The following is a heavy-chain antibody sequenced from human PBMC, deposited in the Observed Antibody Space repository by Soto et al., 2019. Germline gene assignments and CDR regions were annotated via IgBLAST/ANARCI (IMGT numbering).Heavy chain of an antibody. CDR1: GGSFSGYS. J-gene: IGHJ4*02. Sequence: KPSETLSLTCAVYGGSFSGYSWSWIRQPPGKGLEWIGEISHSGSSNYNPSLKTRVTISVDTSKNQFSLRLSSVTAADTAVYYCARGRKGYSGTWYVDWGQGTLVTVSS. D-gene: IGHD6-13*01. CDR2: ISHSGSS. CDR3: ARGRKGYSGTWYVD. V-gene: IGHV4-34*01.